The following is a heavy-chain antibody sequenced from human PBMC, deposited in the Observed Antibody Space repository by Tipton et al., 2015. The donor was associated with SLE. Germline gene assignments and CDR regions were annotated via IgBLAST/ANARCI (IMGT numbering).Heavy chain of an antibody. CDR1: GGSISSYY. CDR2: IYTSGST. Sequence: TLSLTCTVSGGSISSYYWSWIRQPPGKGLEWIGYIYTSGSTNYNPSLKSRVTISVDTSKNQFSLKLSSVTAADTAVYYCARDGSSWLGDWFDPWGQGTLVTVSS. V-gene: IGHV4-4*08. CDR3: ARDGSSWLGDWFDP. D-gene: IGHD6-13*01. J-gene: IGHJ5*02.